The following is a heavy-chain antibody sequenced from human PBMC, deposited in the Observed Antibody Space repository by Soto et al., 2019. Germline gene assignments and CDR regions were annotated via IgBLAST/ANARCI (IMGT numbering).Heavy chain of an antibody. CDR1: GFTFSSYS. Sequence: PGGSLRLSCAASGFTFSSYSMNWVRQAPGKGLEWVSSISSSSSYIYYADSVKGRFTISRGNAKNSLYLQMNSLRAEDTAVYYCARELVLGYCSGGSCPTGWFDPWGQGTLVTVSS. V-gene: IGHV3-21*01. CDR2: ISSSSSYI. CDR3: ARELVLGYCSGGSCPTGWFDP. D-gene: IGHD2-15*01. J-gene: IGHJ5*02.